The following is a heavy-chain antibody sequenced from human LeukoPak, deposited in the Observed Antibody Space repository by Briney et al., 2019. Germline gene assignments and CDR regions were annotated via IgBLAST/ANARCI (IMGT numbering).Heavy chain of an antibody. Sequence: PGGSLRLSCAASGFTFSSYGVHWVRQAPGKGLEWVAVISYDGSNKYYADSVKGRFTISRDNSKNTLYLQMNSLRAEDTAVYYCAKDGSSSGGFDPWGQGTLVTVSS. J-gene: IGHJ5*02. V-gene: IGHV3-30*18. CDR2: ISYDGSNK. CDR3: AKDGSSSGGFDP. D-gene: IGHD6-13*01. CDR1: GFTFSSYG.